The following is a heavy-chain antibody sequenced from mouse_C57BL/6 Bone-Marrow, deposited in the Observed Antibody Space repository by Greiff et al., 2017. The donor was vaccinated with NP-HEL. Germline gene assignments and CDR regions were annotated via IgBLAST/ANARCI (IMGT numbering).Heavy chain of an antibody. D-gene: IGHD2-3*01. J-gene: IGHJ2*01. CDR3: TREGGYFPFDY. CDR2: IDPETGGT. V-gene: IGHV1-15*01. CDR1: GYTFTDYE. Sequence: QVQLQQSGAELVRPGASVTLSCKASGYTFTDYEMHWVKQTPVHGLEWIGAIDPETGGTAYNQKFKGKAILTADKSSSTAYMELRSLTSEDSAVYYCTREGGYFPFDYWGQGTTLTVSS.